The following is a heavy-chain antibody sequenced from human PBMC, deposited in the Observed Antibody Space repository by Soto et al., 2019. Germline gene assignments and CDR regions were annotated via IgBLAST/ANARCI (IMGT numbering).Heavy chain of an antibody. CDR3: ALRFSPPNGDLFGRPQH. V-gene: IGHV3-23*01. D-gene: IGHD2-21*01. Sequence: GGSLRLSCAASGITFTNCAMTWVRQAPGKGLEWVSSISGGADTAYYTDSAKGRFIISRDNSRNTVYLQLNRLRADDTAVYYCALRFSPPNGDLFGRPQHWGQGILVTVST. J-gene: IGHJ4*02. CDR1: GITFTNCA. CDR2: ISGGADTA.